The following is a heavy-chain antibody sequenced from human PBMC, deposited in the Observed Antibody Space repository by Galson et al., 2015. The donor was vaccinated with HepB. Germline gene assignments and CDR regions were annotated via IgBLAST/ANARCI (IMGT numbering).Heavy chain of an antibody. D-gene: IGHD1-14*01. CDR1: GFTFSSYG. J-gene: IGHJ4*02. CDR3: AKGPARAFGY. Sequence: SLRLSCAASGFTFSSYGMHWVRQAPGKGLEWVAFIRYDGSNKYYADSVKGRFTISRDNSKNTLYLQMNSLRAGDTAVYYCAKGPARAFGYWGQGTLVTVSS. V-gene: IGHV3-30*02. CDR2: IRYDGSNK.